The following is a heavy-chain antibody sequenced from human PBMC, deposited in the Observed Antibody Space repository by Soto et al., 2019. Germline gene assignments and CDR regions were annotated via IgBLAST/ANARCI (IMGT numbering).Heavy chain of an antibody. CDR1: GYTFTGYY. D-gene: IGHD2-15*01. CDR3: ARDQKCSGGSCLGYYYYGMDV. J-gene: IGHJ6*02. CDR2: INPNSGGT. Sequence: VASVKVSCKASGYTFTGYYMHWARQAPGQGLEWMGWINPNSGGTNYAQKFQGWVTMTRDTSISTAYMELSRLRSDDTAVYYCARDQKCSGGSCLGYYYYGMDVWGQGTTVTVSS. V-gene: IGHV1-2*04.